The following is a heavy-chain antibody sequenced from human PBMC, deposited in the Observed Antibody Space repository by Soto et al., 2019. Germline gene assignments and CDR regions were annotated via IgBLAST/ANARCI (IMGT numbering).Heavy chain of an antibody. CDR1: GYTLTELS. J-gene: IGHJ5*02. CDR3: ATQDLDYGDYVVRNWFDP. V-gene: IGHV1-24*01. Sequence: ASVKVSCKVSGYTLTELSMHWVRQAPGKGLEWMGGFDPEDGETIYAQKFQGRVTMTEDTSTDTAYMELSSLRSEDTAVYYCATQDLDYGDYVVRNWFDPWGQGTLVTVSS. CDR2: FDPEDGET. D-gene: IGHD4-17*01.